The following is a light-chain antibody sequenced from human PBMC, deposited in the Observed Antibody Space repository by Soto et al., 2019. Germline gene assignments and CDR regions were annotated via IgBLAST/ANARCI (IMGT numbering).Light chain of an antibody. J-gene: IGKJ1*01. CDR3: QQYSDWPRT. CDR1: ESIRTS. V-gene: IGKV3-15*01. CDR2: GAS. Sequence: EIVLTQSPATLSVSPGERATLSCRASESIRTSLAWYQQKPGRSPSLLIYGASNRATGLPARFSGSGSGTEFTLTISSLQSEDFAVYYCQQYSDWPRTFGQGIKLEFK.